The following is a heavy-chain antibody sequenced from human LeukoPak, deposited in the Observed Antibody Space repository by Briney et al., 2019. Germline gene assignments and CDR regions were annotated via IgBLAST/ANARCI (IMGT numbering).Heavy chain of an antibody. J-gene: IGHJ4*02. CDR1: GGSISSSNW. Sequence: SETLPLTCAVSGGSISSSNWWSWVRQPPGKGLEWIGEIYHSGSTNYNPSLKSRVTISVDKSKNQFSLKLSSVTAADTAVYYCASLREQGDSSGYYYWGQGTLVTVSS. CDR2: IYHSGST. V-gene: IGHV4-4*02. CDR3: ASLREQGDSSGYYY. D-gene: IGHD3-22*01.